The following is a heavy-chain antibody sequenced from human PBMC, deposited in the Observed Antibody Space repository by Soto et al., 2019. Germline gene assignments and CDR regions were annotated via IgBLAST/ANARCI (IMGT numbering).Heavy chain of an antibody. D-gene: IGHD1-1*01. CDR3: ARGSGIVALPGELEDVKYDY. V-gene: IGHV4-34*01. Sequence: QVQLQQWGAGLVKPSETLSLSCAVYGQSFSGHSWAWIRQPPGKGLEWIGEINESGSTYYNPSLKSRVTISTHTSKNQFSLKVTSVSATDTAAYFCARGSGIVALPGELEDVKYDYWGQGTLVNVSS. J-gene: IGHJ4*02. CDR1: GQSFSGHS. CDR2: INESGST.